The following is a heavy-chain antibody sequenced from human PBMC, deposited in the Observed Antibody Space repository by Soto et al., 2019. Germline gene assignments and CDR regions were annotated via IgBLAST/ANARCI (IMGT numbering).Heavy chain of an antibody. Sequence: SETLSLTCTVSGGSISSYYWSWIRQPPGKGLEWIGYIYYSGSTNYNPSLKSRVTISVDTSKNQFSLKLSSVTAADTAVYYCAKQYYDFSLGYYYMDVWGKGTTVTVSS. J-gene: IGHJ6*03. D-gene: IGHD3-3*01. V-gene: IGHV4-59*08. CDR3: AKQYYDFSLGYYYMDV. CDR1: GGSISSYY. CDR2: IYYSGST.